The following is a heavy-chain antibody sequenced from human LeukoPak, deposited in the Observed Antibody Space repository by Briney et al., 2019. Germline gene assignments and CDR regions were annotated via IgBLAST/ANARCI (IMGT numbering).Heavy chain of an antibody. CDR2: IYHSGST. J-gene: IGHJ4*02. D-gene: IGHD3-10*01. Sequence: PSETLSLTCAVSGGSISSGGYSWSWLRQPPGKGLEWIGYIYHSGSTYYNPSLKSRVTISVDRSKNQFSLKLSSVTAADTAVYYCARGLIGYGSGSLLDYWGQGTLVTVSS. V-gene: IGHV4-30-2*01. CDR3: ARGLIGYGSGSLLDY. CDR1: GGSISSGGYS.